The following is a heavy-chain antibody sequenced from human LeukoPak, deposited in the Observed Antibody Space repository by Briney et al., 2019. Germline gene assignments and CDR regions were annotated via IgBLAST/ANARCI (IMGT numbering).Heavy chain of an antibody. D-gene: IGHD4-17*01. J-gene: IGHJ4*02. V-gene: IGHV4-30-2*01. Sequence: SQTLSLTCAVSGGSISSGGYSWSWIRQPPGKGLEWIGYIYHSGSTYYNLSLKSRVTISVDRSKNQFSLKLSSVTAADTAVYYCARVNGDYVCDYWGQGTLVTVSS. CDR2: IYHSGST. CDR1: GGSISSGGYS. CDR3: ARVNGDYVCDY.